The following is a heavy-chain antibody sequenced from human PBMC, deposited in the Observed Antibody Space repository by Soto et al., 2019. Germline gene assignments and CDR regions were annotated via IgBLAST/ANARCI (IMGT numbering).Heavy chain of an antibody. D-gene: IGHD6-19*01. J-gene: IGHJ4*02. CDR2: IYFTGTT. CDR3: ARDWGSSGWPN. Sequence: SETLSLTCTVSGHSLSSGGYYWSWIRQHPGKGLEWVGYIYFTGTTLYNPSLKSRLAISVDSSKNQFSLKLTSVTAADTAVYYCARDWGSSGWPNWGQGVLVTVSS. V-gene: IGHV4-31*03. CDR1: GHSLSSGGYY.